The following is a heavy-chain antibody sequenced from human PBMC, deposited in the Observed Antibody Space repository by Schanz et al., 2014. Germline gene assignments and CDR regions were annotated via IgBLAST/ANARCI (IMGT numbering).Heavy chain of an antibody. J-gene: IGHJ5*02. D-gene: IGHD2-2*01. V-gene: IGHV3-7*01. CDR3: ARIRYCSSTNCYGFDP. CDR1: GFIFSSYN. CDR2: IKQDGSET. Sequence: EVQLVESGGGLVKPGGSLRLSCVASGFIFSSYNMNWVRQAPGKGLEWVANIKQDGSETYYVDSLKGRFTISSDNAKNSLYLQMNSLRAEDTAVYYCARIRYCSSTNCYGFDPWGQGTLVTVSS.